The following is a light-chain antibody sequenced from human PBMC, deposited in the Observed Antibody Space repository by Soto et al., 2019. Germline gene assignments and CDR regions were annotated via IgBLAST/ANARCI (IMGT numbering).Light chain of an antibody. CDR3: QSYNSSLSGWV. CDR1: SSNIGAGYD. CDR2: GNS. J-gene: IGLJ3*02. Sequence: QSVLTQPPSVSGAPGQRVTISCTGSSSNIGAGYDVHWYQQLPGTDPKLLIYGNSNRPSGVPDRFSGSKSGTSASLAITGLQAEYEADYYCQSYNSSLSGWVFGGGTKLTVL. V-gene: IGLV1-40*01.